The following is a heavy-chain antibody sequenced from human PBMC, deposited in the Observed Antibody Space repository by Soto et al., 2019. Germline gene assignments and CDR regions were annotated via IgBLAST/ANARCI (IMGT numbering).Heavy chain of an antibody. CDR2: INHSGST. V-gene: IGHV4-34*01. CDR1: GGSFSGYY. D-gene: IGHD3-22*01. J-gene: IGHJ4*02. Sequence: PSETLSLTCAVYGGSFSGYYWSWIRQPPGKGLEWIGEINHSGSTNYNPSLKSRVTISVDTSKNQFSLKLSSVTAADTAVYYCARAAFDSSGYSEYYFDYWGQGTLVTVSS. CDR3: ARAAFDSSGYSEYYFDY.